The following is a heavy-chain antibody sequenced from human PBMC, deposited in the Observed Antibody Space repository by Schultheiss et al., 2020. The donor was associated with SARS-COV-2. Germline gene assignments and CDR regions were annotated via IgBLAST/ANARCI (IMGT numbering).Heavy chain of an antibody. J-gene: IGHJ4*02. CDR2: ISYDGSNK. CDR1: GFTFSSYA. D-gene: IGHD4-17*01. V-gene: IGHV3-30-3*01. Sequence: GGSLRLSCAASGFTFSSYAMHWVRQAPGKGLEWVAVISYDGSNKYYADSVKGRFTISRDNSKNTLYLQMNSLRAEDTAVYYCARPVDTMTTVTTHYWGQGTLVTVSS. CDR3: ARPVDTMTTVTTHY.